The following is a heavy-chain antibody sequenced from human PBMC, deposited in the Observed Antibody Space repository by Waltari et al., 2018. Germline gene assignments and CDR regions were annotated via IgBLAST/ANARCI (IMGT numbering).Heavy chain of an antibody. CDR2: INNEGTYT. CDR1: GCTFNTFW. CDR3: GGGGLDGAAY. D-gene: IGHD3-16*01. V-gene: IGHV3-74*01. J-gene: IGHJ4*02. Sequence: EVQLMESGGDLVQPGGSVGLSCVVSGCTFNTFWMNWVRQAPGKGLVWVSRINNEGTYTTYADSVKGRFTISRDNAKNTLYLQMNSLRVEDTAVYYCGGGGLDGAAYWGQGTLVNVSS.